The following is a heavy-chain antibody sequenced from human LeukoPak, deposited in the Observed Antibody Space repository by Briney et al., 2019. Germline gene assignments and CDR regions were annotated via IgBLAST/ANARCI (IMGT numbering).Heavy chain of an antibody. V-gene: IGHV1-58*01. CDR1: GFTFTSSA. D-gene: IGHD5-24*01. CDR2: IVVGSGNT. CDR3: AASIEMATMFDY. J-gene: IGHJ4*02. Sequence: ASVKVSCKASGFTFTSSAVQWVRQARGQRLEWIGWIVVGSGNTNYAQKFQERVTITRDMSTSTAYMELSSLRSEDTAVYYCAASIEMATMFDYWGQGTLVTVSS.